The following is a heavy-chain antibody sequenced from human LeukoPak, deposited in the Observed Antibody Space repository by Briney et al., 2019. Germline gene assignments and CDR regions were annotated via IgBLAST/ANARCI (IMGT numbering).Heavy chain of an antibody. D-gene: IGHD3-10*01. CDR2: ISGRGGST. CDR3: ASVVASAGSYHLYLSYFDY. J-gene: IGHJ4*02. CDR1: GFTFSSYA. Sequence: GGSLRLSFPASGFTFSSYAMSWVGQAQGKGLEGVSAISGRGGSTYYANSVKGRFTISRDNSKNTLYLQMNSLRAEDTAVYYCASVVASAGSYHLYLSYFDYWGQGTLVTVSS. V-gene: IGHV3-23*01.